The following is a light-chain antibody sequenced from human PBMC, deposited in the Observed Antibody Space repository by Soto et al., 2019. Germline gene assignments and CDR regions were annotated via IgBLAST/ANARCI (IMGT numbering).Light chain of an antibody. Sequence: DIVLTQSPDSLAVSLGEGATINCRSDQSIFHTADNQNYLAWYQQKAGQPPKLLIYWASTRDSGVPARFRGSGFGTDFTLSISNLQAEDVAVYYCQPYYSTPRTFGQGTKVEI. CDR1: QSIFHTADNQNY. CDR3: QPYYSTPRT. CDR2: WAS. V-gene: IGKV4-1*01. J-gene: IGKJ2*01.